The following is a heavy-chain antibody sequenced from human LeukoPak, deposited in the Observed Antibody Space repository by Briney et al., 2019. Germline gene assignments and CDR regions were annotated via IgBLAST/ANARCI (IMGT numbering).Heavy chain of an antibody. D-gene: IGHD3-10*01. CDR2: INRSGST. CDR3: ARAYGSGNM. J-gene: IGHJ4*02. CDR1: GGSLSGYY. Sequence: PSETLSLTCASYGGSLSGYYCSWIRQSPGKGLEWIGEINRSGSTNYNPSLKSRVTISGDTSKNQISLKLTSVTAADTAVYYCARAYGSGNMWGQGTLVTVSS. V-gene: IGHV4-34*01.